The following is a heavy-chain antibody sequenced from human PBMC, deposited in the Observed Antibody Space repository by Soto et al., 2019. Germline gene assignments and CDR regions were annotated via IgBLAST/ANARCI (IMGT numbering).Heavy chain of an antibody. Sequence: QVQLVQSGAEVKKPRASVKVSCKSSGYTFTSYGISWVRQPPGPGLEWRGGISANNGNTHYAQKLQGRGTMTTDTSTSPACMALRSPGSDDAAVYYCAKLGYSSGWYVDSHGRDVWGQGTTVAVSS. CDR3: AKLGYSSGWYVDSHGRDV. D-gene: IGHD6-19*01. CDR1: GYTFTSYG. CDR2: ISANNGNT. J-gene: IGHJ6*02. V-gene: IGHV1-18*01.